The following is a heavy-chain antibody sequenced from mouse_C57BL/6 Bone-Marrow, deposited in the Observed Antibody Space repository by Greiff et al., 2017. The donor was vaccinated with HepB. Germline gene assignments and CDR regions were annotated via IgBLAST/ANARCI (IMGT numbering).Heavy chain of an antibody. CDR2: IYPRDGST. D-gene: IGHD1-1*01. J-gene: IGHJ3*01. V-gene: IGHV1-85*01. Sequence: QVQLQQSGPELVKPGASVKLSCKASGYTFTSYDINWVKQRPGQGLEWIGWIYPRDGSTKYNEKFKGKATLTVATSSSTAYMELHSLTSEDSAVYFCARRGGYYGSSSWFAYWGQGTLVTVSA. CDR3: ARRGGYYGSSSWFAY. CDR1: GYTFTSYD.